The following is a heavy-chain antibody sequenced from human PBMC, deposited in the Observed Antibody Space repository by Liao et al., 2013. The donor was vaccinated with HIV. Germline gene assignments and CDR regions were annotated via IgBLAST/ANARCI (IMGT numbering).Heavy chain of an antibody. CDR3: ASSGHYYDSSGFRLDY. CDR1: RGSIRNYY. V-gene: IGHV4-4*07. D-gene: IGHD3-22*01. Sequence: QVQLQESGPGLVKPSETLSLICNVSRGSIRNYYWSWTRQPAGKGLEWIGRIYPSGSTNYNPSLKSRVTMSVDTSKNQFSLRLGSVTAADTAVYYCASSGHYYDSSGFRLDYWGLGTLVTVSS. CDR2: IYPSGST. J-gene: IGHJ4*02.